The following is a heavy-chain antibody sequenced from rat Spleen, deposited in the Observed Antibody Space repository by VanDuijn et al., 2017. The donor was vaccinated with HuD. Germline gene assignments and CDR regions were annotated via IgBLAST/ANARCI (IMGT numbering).Heavy chain of an antibody. J-gene: IGHJ4*01. CDR2: IWNTGGT. Sequence: QVQLKESGPGLGQPSQTLSLTCTVAGFSLTSYNVHWIRQPPGKGLEWMGIIWNTGGTRYNSALKSRLSISRDTSKSQVFLKMNSLQTEDTATYYCARAPGKGYVMDAWGQGTAVTVSS. CDR1: GFSLTSYN. D-gene: IGHD5-1*01. V-gene: IGHV2-41*01. CDR3: ARAPGKGYVMDA.